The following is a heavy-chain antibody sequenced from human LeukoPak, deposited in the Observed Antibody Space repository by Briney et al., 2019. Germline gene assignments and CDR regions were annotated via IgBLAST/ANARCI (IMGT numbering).Heavy chain of an antibody. D-gene: IGHD1-26*01. J-gene: IGHJ4*02. V-gene: IGHV3-23*01. CDR3: ARIYSGSYYRLDY. Sequence: PGGSLRLSCAASGFTFSSYAMSWVRQAPGKGLEWVSAISGSGGSTYYADSVKGRFTISRDNSKNTLYLQMNSLRAEDTAVYYCARIYSGSYYRLDYWGQGTLVTVSS. CDR2: ISGSGGST. CDR1: GFTFSSYA.